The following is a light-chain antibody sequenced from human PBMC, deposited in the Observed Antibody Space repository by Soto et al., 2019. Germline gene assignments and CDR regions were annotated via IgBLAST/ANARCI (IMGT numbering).Light chain of an antibody. CDR1: SSDVGGYNY. CDR2: EVT. V-gene: IGLV2-8*01. Sequence: QSALTQPPSASGSPGQSVTISCTGTSSDVGGYNYVSWYQQHAGKGPKLMIYEVTKRPSGVPDRFSGSKFGNTASLTVSGLQDDDEAAYYCSSFAGSDSVVFGGGTQLTVL. CDR3: SSFAGSDSVV. J-gene: IGLJ2*01.